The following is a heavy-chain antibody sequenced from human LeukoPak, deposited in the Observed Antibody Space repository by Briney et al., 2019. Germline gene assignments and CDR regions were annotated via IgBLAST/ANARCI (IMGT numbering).Heavy chain of an antibody. CDR3: ARRTDRVDDAFDD. V-gene: IGHV1-69*04. Sequence: ASVKVSCKSSGGPFDNYAINWVRQAPGQGLEWMGRIIPSLNRANYAQIRVTITADKSTATAYMELSGLRYEDTAVYYCARRTDRVDDAFDDWGQGTMVTVSS. J-gene: IGHJ3*01. CDR2: IIPSLNRA. D-gene: IGHD3/OR15-3a*01. CDR1: GGPFDNYA.